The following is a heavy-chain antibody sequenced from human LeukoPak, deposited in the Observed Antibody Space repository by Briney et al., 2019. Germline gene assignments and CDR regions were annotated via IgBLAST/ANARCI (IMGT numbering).Heavy chain of an antibody. D-gene: IGHD2-2*03. J-gene: IGHJ4*02. V-gene: IGHV3-23*01. CDR3: AKDSHWILFDD. Sequence: GGSLRLSCAASGFTFSSYAMSWVRQAPGKGLEWVSAISGSRDSTDYADSVKGRFTISRDNSKNTLYLQMNSLRDEDTAVYYCAKDSHWILFDDWGQGTLVTVSS. CDR2: ISGSRDST. CDR1: GFTFSSYA.